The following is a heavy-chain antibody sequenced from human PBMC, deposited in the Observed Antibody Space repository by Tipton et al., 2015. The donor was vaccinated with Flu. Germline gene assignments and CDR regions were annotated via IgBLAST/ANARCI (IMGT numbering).Heavy chain of an antibody. V-gene: IGHV4-38-2*02. D-gene: IGHD3-22*01. CDR3: AREYYDSSGYYFAYYYGMDV. CDR1: GYSISSGYY. J-gene: IGHJ6*02. CDR2: IYHSGST. Sequence: TLSLTCTVSGYSISSGYYWGWIRQPPGKGLEWIGSIYHSGSTYYNPSLKSRVTISVDTSKNQFSLKLSSVTAADTAVYYCAREYYDSSGYYFAYYYGMDVWGQGTTVTVSS.